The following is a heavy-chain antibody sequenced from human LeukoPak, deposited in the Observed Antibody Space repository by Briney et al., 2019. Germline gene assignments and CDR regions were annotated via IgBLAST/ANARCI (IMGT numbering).Heavy chain of an antibody. D-gene: IGHD1-26*01. CDR3: AKEQASRVGAITFDY. Sequence: PGGSLRLSCVASGFTFSTYGMSWVRQAPGKGLEWVSAISGSGGSTYCADSVKGRFTISRDNSKNTLYLQMNSLRAEDTAVYYYAKEQASRVGAITFDYWGQGTLVTVSS. CDR1: GFTFSTYG. CDR2: ISGSGGST. J-gene: IGHJ4*02. V-gene: IGHV3-23*01.